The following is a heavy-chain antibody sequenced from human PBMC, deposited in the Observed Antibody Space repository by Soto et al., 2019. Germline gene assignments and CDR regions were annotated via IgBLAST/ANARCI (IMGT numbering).Heavy chain of an antibody. Sequence: GGSLRLSCAASGFTFSSYSMNWVRQAPGKGLEWVSSISSSSSYIYYADSVKGRFTISRDNAKNSLYLQMNSLRAEDTAVYYCARAAIRWSYYFDYWGQETLVTVLL. D-gene: IGHD4-17*01. CDR2: ISSSSSYI. CDR1: GFTFSSYS. J-gene: IGHJ4*02. V-gene: IGHV3-21*01. CDR3: ARAAIRWSYYFDY.